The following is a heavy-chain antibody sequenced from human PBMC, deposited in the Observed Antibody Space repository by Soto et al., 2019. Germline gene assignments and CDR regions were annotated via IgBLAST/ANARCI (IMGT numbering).Heavy chain of an antibody. Sequence: QLQLQESGPGLVKPSETLSLTCTVSGDSISRSSYYWGWIRQPPGMRLEWIGSIYYSGSTYYNPSLTSRVTISVDTSKNQLSLNLSPVTAADTAVYYCARHSSGWYTWFDPWGQGTLVTVSS. CDR3: ARHSSGWYTWFDP. CDR2: IYYSGST. V-gene: IGHV4-39*01. CDR1: GDSISRSSYY. D-gene: IGHD6-19*01. J-gene: IGHJ5*01.